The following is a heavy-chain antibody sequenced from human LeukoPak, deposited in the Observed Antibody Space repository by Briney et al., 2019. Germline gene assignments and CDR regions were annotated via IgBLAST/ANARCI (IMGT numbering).Heavy chain of an antibody. D-gene: IGHD1-26*01. CDR3: AKVYSGSCDY. CDR1: GFTFSNYG. V-gene: IGHV3-23*01. J-gene: IGHJ4*02. Sequence: GGSLRLSCAASGFTFSNYGVSWVRQAPGKGLEWVSSMNSSGDSAYYADSVKGRFTISRDNSKNTLYLQMNSLRAEDTAVYYCAKVYSGSCDYWGQGTLVTVSS. CDR2: MNSSGDSA.